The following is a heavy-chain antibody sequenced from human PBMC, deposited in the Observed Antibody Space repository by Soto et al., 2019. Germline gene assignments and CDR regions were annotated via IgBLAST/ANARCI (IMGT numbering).Heavy chain of an antibody. D-gene: IGHD5-18*01. CDR1: GGSISSYY. J-gene: IGHJ4*02. CDR3: ASQDPFTAMVVY. V-gene: IGHV4-59*01. CDR2: IYYSGST. Sequence: NPSETLSLTCTVSGGSISSYYWSWIRQPPGKGLEWIGYIYYSGSTNYNPSLKSRVTISVDTSKNQFSLKLSSVTAADTAVYYCASQDPFTAMVVYWGQGTLVTVSS.